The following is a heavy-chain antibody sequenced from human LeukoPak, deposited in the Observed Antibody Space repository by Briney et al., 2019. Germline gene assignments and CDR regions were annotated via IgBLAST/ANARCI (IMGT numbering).Heavy chain of an antibody. CDR3: ARKSIMITFGGVIVIPAAFDI. J-gene: IGHJ3*02. CDR2: IYYSGST. CDR1: GGSISSSSYY. Sequence: SETLSLTCTVSGGSISSSSYYWGWIRQPPGKGLEWIGSIYYSGSTYYNPSLKSRVTISVDTSKNQFPLKLSSVTAADTAVYYCARKSIMITFGGVIVIPAAFDIWGQGTMVTVSS. V-gene: IGHV4-39*06. D-gene: IGHD3-16*02.